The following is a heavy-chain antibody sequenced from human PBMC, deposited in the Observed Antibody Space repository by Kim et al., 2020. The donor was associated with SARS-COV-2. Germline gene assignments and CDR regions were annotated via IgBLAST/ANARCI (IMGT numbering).Heavy chain of an antibody. V-gene: IGHV1-18*01. J-gene: IGHJ4*02. CDR1: GYTFTGYG. Sequence: ASVKVSCKASGYTFTGYGVSWVRQAPGQGLEWMGWISGLNGKTDYVEELQGRLTLTTDISTSTAYLELRSLRPDDTAVYYCARDGVGWSHLDSWGQGTLVTVSS. CDR2: ISGLNGKT. D-gene: IGHD6-19*01. CDR3: ARDGVGWSHLDS.